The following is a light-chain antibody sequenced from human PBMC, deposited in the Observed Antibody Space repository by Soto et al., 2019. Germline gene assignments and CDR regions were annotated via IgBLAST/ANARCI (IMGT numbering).Light chain of an antibody. CDR1: MRDVGAYNL. V-gene: IGLV2-14*01. CDR2: EVR. J-gene: IGLJ2*01. CDR3: SSYTSKSSLI. Sequence: QSALTQPASVSGSPGQSITISCAGTMRDVGAYNLVSWYQQHPGRAPQLIIYEVRNRPSGISFRFSGSKSGNTASLTISGLQAEDEDDYYCSSYTSKSSLIFCGGTKVTVL.